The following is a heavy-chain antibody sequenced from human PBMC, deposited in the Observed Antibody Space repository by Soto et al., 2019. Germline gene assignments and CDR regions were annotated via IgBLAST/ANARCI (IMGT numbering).Heavy chain of an antibody. CDR1: GGSFSGYY. CDR2: INHSGST. D-gene: IGHD6-6*01. V-gene: IGHV4-34*01. J-gene: IGHJ5*02. Sequence: QVQLQQWGAGLLKPSETLSLTCAVYGGSFSGYYWSWIRQPPGKGLEWIGEINHSGSTNYNPCLKSRVTISVATSKNQFSLKLSSVTAADTAVYYCARGRFWYSSSSAGFDPWRQGTLVTVSS. CDR3: ARGRFWYSSSSAGFDP.